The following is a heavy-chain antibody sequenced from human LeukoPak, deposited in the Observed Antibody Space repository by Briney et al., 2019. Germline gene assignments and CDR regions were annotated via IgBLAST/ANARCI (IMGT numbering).Heavy chain of an antibody. Sequence: GGSLSLSCAASGFTFSDYHMTWIRQAPGKELVWISYISSSGTTIYYADSVKGRFTISRDNAKKSLYLQMNSLRAEDTAVYYCARDPDYGGHRNDYWGQGTLVTVSS. CDR2: ISSSGTTI. CDR1: GFTFSDYH. CDR3: ARDPDYGGHRNDY. V-gene: IGHV3-11*04. J-gene: IGHJ4*02. D-gene: IGHD4-23*01.